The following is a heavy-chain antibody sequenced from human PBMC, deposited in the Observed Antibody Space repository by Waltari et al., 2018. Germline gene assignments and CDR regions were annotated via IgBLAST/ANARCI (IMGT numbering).Heavy chain of an antibody. CDR2: IYYSGST. J-gene: IGHJ4*02. Sequence: QLQLQESGPGLVKPSETLSLTCTVFGGSISSSSYYWGWVRQPPGKGLEWIGGIYYSGSTYYNPSLKSRVTIFVDTSKNQFSLNLSSVTAADTAVYYCARLYGDNYADFDYWGQGTLVTVSS. CDR1: GGSISSSSYY. D-gene: IGHD4-17*01. CDR3: ARLYGDNYADFDY. V-gene: IGHV4-39*01.